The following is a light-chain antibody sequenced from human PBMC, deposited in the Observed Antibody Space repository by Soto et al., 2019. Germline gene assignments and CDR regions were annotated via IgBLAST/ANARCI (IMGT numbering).Light chain of an antibody. Sequence: EIVMTQSPATLSVSPGEGATLSCRASQYVYSTYLAWYQQKPGQAPRLLIYGTSSRATGIPDRFSGSGSGTDFTLTIRRLEPEDFAVYYCQQYNSSPYTFGQGTKLEIK. J-gene: IGKJ2*01. CDR1: QYVYSTY. CDR2: GTS. CDR3: QQYNSSPYT. V-gene: IGKV3-20*01.